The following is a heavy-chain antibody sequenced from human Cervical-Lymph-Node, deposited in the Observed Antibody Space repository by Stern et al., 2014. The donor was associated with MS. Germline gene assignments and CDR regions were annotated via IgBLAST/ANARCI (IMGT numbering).Heavy chain of an antibody. CDR3: ARVEGQLELRSWWFDP. CDR2: INPNIGGT. CDR1: GYTFTGYY. D-gene: IGHD1-7*01. J-gene: IGHJ5*02. Sequence: QVQLVQSGAEVKKPGASVKVSCKASGYTFTGYYMHWVRQAPGQGLEWMGRINPNIGGTNYAQKFQGRVTMTRDTSISTAYMELSRLRSDDTAVYYCARVEGQLELRSWWFDPWGQGTLVTVSS. V-gene: IGHV1-2*06.